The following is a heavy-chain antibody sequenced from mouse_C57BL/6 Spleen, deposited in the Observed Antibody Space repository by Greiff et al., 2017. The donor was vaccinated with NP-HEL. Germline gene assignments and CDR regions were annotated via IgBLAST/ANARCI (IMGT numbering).Heavy chain of an antibody. CDR3: ARGNSNYVDFDY. V-gene: IGHV1-47*01. CDR1: GYTFTTYP. Sequence: VQLQQSGAELVKPGASVKMSCKASGYTFTTYPIEWMKQNHGKSLEWIGNFHPYNDDTNYNEKFKVKATLTADKSSSTAYMQLNSLTSEDSAVYFCARGNSNYVDFDYWGQGTTLTVSS. D-gene: IGHD2-5*01. CDR2: FHPYNDDT. J-gene: IGHJ2*01.